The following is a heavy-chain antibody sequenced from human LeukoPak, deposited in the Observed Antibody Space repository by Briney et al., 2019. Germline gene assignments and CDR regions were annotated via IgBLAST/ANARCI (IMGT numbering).Heavy chain of an antibody. CDR2: ISSNGGST. V-gene: IGHV3-64D*06. Sequence: QSGGSLRLSCSASGFTFSSYAMHWVRQAPGKGLEYVSAISSNGGSTYYADSVKGRFTISRDNSKNTLYLQMSSLRGEDTAVYYCVKDTVAGTPTYYFDYWGQGTLVTVSS. D-gene: IGHD6-19*01. J-gene: IGHJ4*02. CDR1: GFTFSSYA. CDR3: VKDTVAGTPTYYFDY.